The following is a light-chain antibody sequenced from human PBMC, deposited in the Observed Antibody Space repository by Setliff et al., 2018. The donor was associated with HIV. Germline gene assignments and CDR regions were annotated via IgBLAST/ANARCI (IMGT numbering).Light chain of an antibody. CDR2: EVT. J-gene: IGLJ1*01. Sequence: ALTQPASVSGSPGQSIAISCTGSSSDVGGFDSVSWYQQHPDKAPKLIVYEVTNRPSEVSDRFFCSKSGNTASLTISGLQTDDEADYYCLSYTTTTPSPYVFGTGTKVTVL. CDR1: SSDVGGFDS. CDR3: LSYTTTTPSPYV. V-gene: IGLV2-14*03.